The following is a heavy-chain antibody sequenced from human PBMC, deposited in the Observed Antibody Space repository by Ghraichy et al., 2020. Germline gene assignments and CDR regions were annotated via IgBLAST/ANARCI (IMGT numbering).Heavy chain of an antibody. Sequence: SETLSLTCPVSGDSLSDYYWSWIRQSPGKGLNWIGYIYYNGGSNYSPSLKSRVTISIDTSKNHLSLKLTSVTAADTAIYSCARGPRGSAWLDSWGQGTLVTVSS. CDR1: GDSLSDYY. J-gene: IGHJ4*02. CDR3: ARGPRGSAWLDS. V-gene: IGHV4-59*01. D-gene: IGHD6-19*01. CDR2: IYYNGGS.